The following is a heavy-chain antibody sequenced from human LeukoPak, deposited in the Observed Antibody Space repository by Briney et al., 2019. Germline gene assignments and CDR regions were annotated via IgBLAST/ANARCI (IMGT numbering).Heavy chain of an antibody. CDR1: GFTFSSYS. V-gene: IGHV3-21*01. J-gene: IGHJ5*02. CDR3: ASTVTTNWFDP. D-gene: IGHD4-17*01. CDR2: ISSSSSYI. Sequence: GGSLRLSCAASGFTFSSYSMNWVRQAPGKGLEWVSSISSSSSYIYYADSVKGRFTLSRDNAKNSLYLQMNSLRAEDTAVYYCASTVTTNWFDPWGQGTLVTVSS.